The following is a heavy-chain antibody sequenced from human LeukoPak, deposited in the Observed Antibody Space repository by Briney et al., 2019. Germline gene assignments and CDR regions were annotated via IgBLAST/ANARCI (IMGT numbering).Heavy chain of an antibody. CDR3: ARDWGVDS. Sequence: GGSLRLSCAASGFTFSRYTMVWVRQAPGKGLEWVAVTSYDGNNKYYADSVTGRFTISRDNSNNTLYPQMNSLRAEDTAVYYCARDWGVDSWGQGTLVTVSS. CDR1: GFTFSRYT. CDR2: TSYDGNNK. J-gene: IGHJ4*02. D-gene: IGHD3-10*01. V-gene: IGHV3-30-3*01.